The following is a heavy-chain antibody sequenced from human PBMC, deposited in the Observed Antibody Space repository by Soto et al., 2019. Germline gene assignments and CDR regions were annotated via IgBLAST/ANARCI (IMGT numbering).Heavy chain of an antibody. V-gene: IGHV4-34*01. Sequence: PSETLSLTCAVYGGSFSGYYWSWIRQPPGKGLEWIGEINHSGSTNYNPSLKSRVTISVDTSKNQFSLKLSSVTAADTAVYHCAREKGYCSGGSCYSYYSYYIDVWGKGTTVTVSS. D-gene: IGHD2-15*01. CDR1: GGSFSGYY. CDR3: AREKGYCSGGSCYSYYSYYIDV. J-gene: IGHJ6*03. CDR2: INHSGST.